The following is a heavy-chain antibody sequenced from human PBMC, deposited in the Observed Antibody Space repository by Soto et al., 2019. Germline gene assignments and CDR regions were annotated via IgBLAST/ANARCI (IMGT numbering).Heavy chain of an antibody. D-gene: IGHD5-12*01. V-gene: IGHV5-10-1*01. Sequence: EVQLVQSGAEVKKPGESLRISCKGSGYSFTSYWISWVRQMPGKGLEWMGRIDPSDSYTNYSPSFQGHVTISADKSISTAYLQWSSLKASDTAMYYCARPRGYDFNYYYGMDVWGQGTTVTVSS. J-gene: IGHJ6*02. CDR2: IDPSDSYT. CDR3: ARPRGYDFNYYYGMDV. CDR1: GYSFTSYW.